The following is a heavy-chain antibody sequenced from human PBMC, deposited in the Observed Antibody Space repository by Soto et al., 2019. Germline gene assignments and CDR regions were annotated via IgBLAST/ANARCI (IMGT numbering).Heavy chain of an antibody. J-gene: IGHJ5*02. D-gene: IGHD3-3*02. V-gene: IGHV4-34*01. CDR1: GGSFSGFH. CDR3: ARRTFMEARSRLNWFDP. Sequence: SETLSLTCAVYGGSFSGFHWSWIRQPPGKGLEWIGEINHSGSTNFNPSLKSRVTISVDTSKDQFSLKLSSVTAADTAVYYCARRTFMEARSRLNWFDPCGQRTLVPVSA. CDR2: INHSGST.